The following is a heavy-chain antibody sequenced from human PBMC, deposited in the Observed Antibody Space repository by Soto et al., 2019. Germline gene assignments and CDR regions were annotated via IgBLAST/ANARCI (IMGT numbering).Heavy chain of an antibody. CDR2: IDDTGST. V-gene: IGHV4-59*01. D-gene: IGHD3-3*01. J-gene: IGHJ6*03. CDR3: ARGVLEWLLRDSYYYYMDV. CDR1: GDSISSSY. Sequence: QVQLQESGPGLVKPSETLSLTCTGSGDSISSSYWNWIRQAPGKGLERIGYIDDTGSTNYNPSLKSRVTLSVAPSNYQYSLKLSSVTAADTAVYYCARGVLEWLLRDSYYYYMDVWGKGTTVTVSS.